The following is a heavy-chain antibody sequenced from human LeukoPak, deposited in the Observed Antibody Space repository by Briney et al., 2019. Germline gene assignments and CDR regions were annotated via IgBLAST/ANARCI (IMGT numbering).Heavy chain of an antibody. V-gene: IGHV4-30-2*01. CDR3: AREKISGQWLAGWFDP. D-gene: IGHD6-19*01. J-gene: IGHJ5*02. CDR1: GGSISSGGYS. Sequence: SQTLSLTCAVSGGSISSGGYSWSWIRQPPGKGLEWIGYIYHSGSTYYNPSLKSRVTISVDRSKNQFSLKLSSVTAPDTAVYYCAREKISGQWLAGWFDPWGQGTLVTVSS. CDR2: IYHSGST.